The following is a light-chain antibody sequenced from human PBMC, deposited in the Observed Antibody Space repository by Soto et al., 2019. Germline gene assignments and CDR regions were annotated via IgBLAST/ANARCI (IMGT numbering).Light chain of an antibody. Sequence: DIQMTQSPTSLSVGDRVTITCRASQDIRNFVAWYQQKPGKAPKLLIYAASTLQSGVPSRFSGSGSGTDFTLTINSLQPEDVATYSCQKYSSVPVFGPGTKVEIK. J-gene: IGKJ3*01. CDR3: QKYSSVPV. CDR1: QDIRNF. V-gene: IGKV1-27*01. CDR2: AAS.